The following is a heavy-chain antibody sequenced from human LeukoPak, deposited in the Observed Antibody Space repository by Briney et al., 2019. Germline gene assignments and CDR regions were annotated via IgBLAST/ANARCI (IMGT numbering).Heavy chain of an antibody. CDR3: ARDQRRAARGTDYFDY. Sequence: SETLSLTCAVYGGSFSGYYWSWIRQPPGKGLEWIGEINHSGSTNYNPSLKSRVTLSVDTSKNQFSLKLSSVTAADTAVYYCARDQRRAARGTDYFDYWGQGTLVTVSS. CDR2: INHSGST. V-gene: IGHV4-34*01. D-gene: IGHD6-6*01. CDR1: GGSFSGYY. J-gene: IGHJ4*02.